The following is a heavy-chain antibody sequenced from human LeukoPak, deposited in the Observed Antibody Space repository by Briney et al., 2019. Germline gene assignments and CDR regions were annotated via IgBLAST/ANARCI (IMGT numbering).Heavy chain of an antibody. J-gene: IGHJ1*01. CDR2: ISPSGGIT. V-gene: IGHV3-23*01. D-gene: IGHD3-16*01. CDR3: AKDDDWGRYKH. CDR1: GFIVSGNF. Sequence: GGSLRLSCAASGFIVSGNFMNWVRQVPGKGLEWVSGISPSGGITYYTDSVKGRFTISRDNSKNTQSLQMNSLRAEDTAVYYCAKDDDWGRYKHWGQGTLVTVSS.